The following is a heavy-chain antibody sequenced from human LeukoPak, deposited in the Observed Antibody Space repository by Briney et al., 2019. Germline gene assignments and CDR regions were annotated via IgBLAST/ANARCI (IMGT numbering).Heavy chain of an antibody. Sequence: PSETLSLTCSVSGASINNYYWTWIRHPPGKELEWIGYVYHTGASGSHPSLKSRVAMSLDTSKNQVSLNLRSVTAADTAVYFCTRVVNGGHFDYWGQGTPVTVSS. CDR3: TRVVNGGHFDY. D-gene: IGHD2-8*01. CDR2: VYHTGAS. V-gene: IGHV4-59*13. J-gene: IGHJ4*02. CDR1: GASINNYY.